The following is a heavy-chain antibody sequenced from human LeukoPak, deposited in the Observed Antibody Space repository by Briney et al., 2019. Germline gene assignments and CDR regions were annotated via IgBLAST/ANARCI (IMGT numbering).Heavy chain of an antibody. D-gene: IGHD3-10*01. CDR1: GFIFDDYG. CDR3: ARISTTMIRGATNWFDP. Sequence: GGSLRLSCAASGFIFDDYGMTWVRQAPGKGLEWVSGINWNGGSTGYGDSVKGRFTISRDNVKNSLYLQMNSLRAEDTALYFCARISTTMIRGATNWFDPWGQGTLVTVSS. CDR2: INWNGGST. V-gene: IGHV3-20*04. J-gene: IGHJ5*02.